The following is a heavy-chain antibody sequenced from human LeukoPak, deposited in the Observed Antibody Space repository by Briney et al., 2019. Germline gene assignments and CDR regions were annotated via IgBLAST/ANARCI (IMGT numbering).Heavy chain of an antibody. J-gene: IGHJ4*02. CDR1: GGSISSSSYY. D-gene: IGHD1-26*01. CDR2: IYYSRST. CDR3: ARHSPVGIYYFDY. Sequence: SETLSLTCTVSGGSISSSSYYWGWIRQPPGKGLESIGSIYYSRSTYYNPSLKSRVTISVDTSKNQFSLKLSSVTAADTAVYYCARHSPVGIYYFDYWGQGTLVTVSS. V-gene: IGHV4-39*01.